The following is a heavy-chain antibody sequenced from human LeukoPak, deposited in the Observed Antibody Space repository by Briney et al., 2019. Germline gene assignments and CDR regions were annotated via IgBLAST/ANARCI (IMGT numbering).Heavy chain of an antibody. Sequence: GGSLRLSCAASGFSFSVYEMHWVRQPPGKGLEWISDISSSGTTTYYADPVKGRFTISRDNAKNSLYLQMNSLRAEDTAVYDCTTLTVASNFDYWGQGTLVTVSS. J-gene: IGHJ4*02. CDR1: GFSFSVYE. CDR3: TTLTVASNFDY. V-gene: IGHV3-48*03. D-gene: IGHD6-19*01. CDR2: ISSSGTTT.